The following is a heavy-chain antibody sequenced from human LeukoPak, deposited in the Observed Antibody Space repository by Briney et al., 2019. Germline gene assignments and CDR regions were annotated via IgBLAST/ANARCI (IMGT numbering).Heavy chain of an antibody. CDR2: ISGSSGTT. CDR3: AKVLSGTYYFDS. V-gene: IGHV3-23*01. Sequence: GGSLTLSCEASGFTFSSYSMTWVRQAPGKGLQWVSAISGSSGTTYYADSVTGRFTISRDSSKNTLYLQMNSLRVEDTAVYYCAKVLSGTYYFDSWGQGTLVTVAS. J-gene: IGHJ4*02. CDR1: GFTFSSYS. D-gene: IGHD1-1*01.